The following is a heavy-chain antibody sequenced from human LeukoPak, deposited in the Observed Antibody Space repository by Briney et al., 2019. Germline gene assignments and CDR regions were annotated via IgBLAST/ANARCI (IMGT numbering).Heavy chain of an antibody. J-gene: IGHJ4*02. CDR1: GGSFSGYY. V-gene: IGHV4-34*01. CDR3: ASIPRGSLDY. Sequence: SETLSLTCAVYGGSFSGYYWSWIRQPPGEGLEWIGEINHSGSTNYNPSLKSRVTISVDTSKNQFSLKLSSVTAADTAVYYCASIPRGSLDYWGQGTLVTVSS. CDR2: INHSGST. D-gene: IGHD3-10*01.